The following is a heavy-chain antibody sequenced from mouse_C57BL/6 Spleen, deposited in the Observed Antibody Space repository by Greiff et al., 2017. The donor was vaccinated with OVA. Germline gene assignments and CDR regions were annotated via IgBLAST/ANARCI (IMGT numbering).Heavy chain of an antibody. CDR3: VRRRPGIYSRGFEV. J-gene: IGHJ1*03. CDR1: GYTFTDYY. D-gene: IGHD2-1*01. V-gene: IGHV1-26*01. CDR2: INPNNGGT. Sequence: EVQLQQSGPELVKPGASVKISCKASGYTFTDYYMNWVKQSHGKSLEWIGDINPNNGGTSYNQKFKGKATLTVDKSSSTAYMERRSLTSEDSAVYYGVRRRPGIYSRGFEVGGTGTTVTVSS.